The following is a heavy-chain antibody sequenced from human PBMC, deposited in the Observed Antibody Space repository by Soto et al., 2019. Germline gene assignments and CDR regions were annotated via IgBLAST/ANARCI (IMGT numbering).Heavy chain of an antibody. V-gene: IGHV4-4*02. CDR2: IYHSGST. CDR3: ARAAMGGSSWPFDY. J-gene: IGHJ4*02. CDR1: GGSISSSNW. Sequence: QVQLQESGPGLVKPSGTLSLTCAVSGGSISSSNWWSWVRQPPGKGLEWIGEIYHSGSTNYNPSLKRRVTVAVDKSKNQFSLPLRSVTAAATAVYYCARAAMGGSSWPFDYWGQGTLVTVSS. D-gene: IGHD6-13*01.